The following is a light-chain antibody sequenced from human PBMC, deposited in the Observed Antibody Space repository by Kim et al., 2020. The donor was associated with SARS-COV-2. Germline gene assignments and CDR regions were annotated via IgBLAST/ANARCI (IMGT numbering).Light chain of an antibody. CDR3: MQRIEFPPT. Sequence: ASISCRSSQSLLDSDDGNTYLDWYLQKPGQSPQRLIYTLSSRAYGVPDRVSGSGSGTDFTLKISRVEAEDVGVYYCMQRIEFPPTFGGGTKVDIK. J-gene: IGKJ4*01. CDR2: TLS. CDR1: QSLLDSDDGNTY. V-gene: IGKV2-40*01.